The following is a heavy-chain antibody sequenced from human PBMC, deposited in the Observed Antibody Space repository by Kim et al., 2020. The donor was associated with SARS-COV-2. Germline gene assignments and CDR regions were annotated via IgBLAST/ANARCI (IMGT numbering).Heavy chain of an antibody. J-gene: IGHJ6*01. Sequence: SETLSLTCAVYGGSFSGYYWSWIRQPPGKGLEWIGEINHSGSTNYNPSLKSRVTISVDTSKNQFSLKLSSVTAADTAVYYCASLSYYDFWSGYYIGGMDV. CDR2: INHSGST. D-gene: IGHD3-3*01. V-gene: IGHV4-34*01. CDR1: GGSFSGYY. CDR3: ASLSYYDFWSGYYIGGMDV.